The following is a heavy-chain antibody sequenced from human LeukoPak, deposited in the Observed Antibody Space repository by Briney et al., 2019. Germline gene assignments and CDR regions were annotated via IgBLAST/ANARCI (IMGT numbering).Heavy chain of an antibody. CDR3: AAGNSHGGDY. CDR2: INPSGGST. D-gene: IGHD4-23*01. V-gene: IGHV1-46*02. Sequence: ASVKVSCKASGYTFNNHYMYWVRQAPGQGLEWMGVINPSGGSTSYAQKFQGRVTITADESTSTAYMELSSLRSEDTAVYYCAAGNSHGGDYWGQGTLVTVSS. J-gene: IGHJ4*02. CDR1: GYTFNNHY.